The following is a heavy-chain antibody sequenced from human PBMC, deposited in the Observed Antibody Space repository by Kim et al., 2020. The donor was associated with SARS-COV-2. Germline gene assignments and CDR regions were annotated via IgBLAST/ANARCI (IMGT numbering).Heavy chain of an antibody. Sequence: SETLSLTCTVSGGSISSSGYYWGWIRQPPGKGLEWIGSIYYSGSTYHNPSLKSRVSIPVDTTKNQFSLELSSVTAADTAVYYCARQGPEAYYYYGRDVWGPGTTVTVSS. CDR2: IYYSGST. V-gene: IGHV4-39*01. CDR1: GGSISSSGYY. J-gene: IGHJ6*02. CDR3: ARQGPEAYYYYGRDV.